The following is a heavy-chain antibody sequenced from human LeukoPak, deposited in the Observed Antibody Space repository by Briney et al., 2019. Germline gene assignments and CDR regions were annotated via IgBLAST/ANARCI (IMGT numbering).Heavy chain of an antibody. CDR1: GFTFSDYY. Sequence: LTGGSLRLSCAASGFTFSDYYMSWVRQAPGKGLEWVANIKLDGSEKNYVDSVKGRFTISRDNTKNSLYLQMNSLRAEDTAVFYCARDQYDTWSRRGNFDSWGQGTLVIVSS. J-gene: IGHJ4*02. CDR3: ARDQYDTWSRRGNFDS. D-gene: IGHD3-3*01. CDR2: IKLDGSEK. V-gene: IGHV3-7*03.